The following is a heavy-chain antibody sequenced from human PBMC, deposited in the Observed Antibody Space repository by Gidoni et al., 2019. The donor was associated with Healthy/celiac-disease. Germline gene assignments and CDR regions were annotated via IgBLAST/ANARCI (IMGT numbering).Heavy chain of an antibody. CDR3: ARGGYYDSSGYYFDY. Sequence: RFTISRDNSKNTLYLQMNSLRAEDTAVYYCARGGYYDSSGYYFDYWGQGTLVTVSS. J-gene: IGHJ4*02. V-gene: IGHV3-30*01. D-gene: IGHD3-22*01.